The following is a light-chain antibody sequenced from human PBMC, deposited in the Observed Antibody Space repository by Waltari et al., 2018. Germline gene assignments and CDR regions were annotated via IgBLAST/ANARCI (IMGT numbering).Light chain of an antibody. CDR3: QQYNSYPWT. V-gene: IGKV1-5*03. CDR1: QSISDW. CDR2: KAS. Sequence: DIQMTQSPSTLSTSVGAKVTTTCRASQSISDWLVWYQQKPGKAPKLLIYKASSLESGVPSRFSGSGSGTEFTLTITSLQPDDFATYYCQQYNSYPWTFGQGTKVEIK. J-gene: IGKJ1*01.